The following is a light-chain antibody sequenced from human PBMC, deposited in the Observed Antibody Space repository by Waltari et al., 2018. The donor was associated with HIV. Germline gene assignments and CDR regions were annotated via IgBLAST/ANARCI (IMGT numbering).Light chain of an antibody. CDR2: NND. J-gene: IGLJ2*01. CDR1: SSNIGRNP. CDR3: AVWDDSLKGLV. V-gene: IGLV1-44*01. Sequence: QSVLTQPPSASGTPGQRVTISCSGSSSNIGRNPVNWYQHPPGTAPKILIYNNDQWPSGVPGPFSGPKSGTSASLAISGLQSEDEAHYYCAVWDDSLKGLVFGGGTKLTVL.